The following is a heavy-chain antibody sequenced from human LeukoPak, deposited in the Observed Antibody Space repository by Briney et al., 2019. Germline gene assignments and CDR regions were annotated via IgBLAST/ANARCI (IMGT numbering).Heavy chain of an antibody. Sequence: PGGSLRLSCAASGLTFSTYWMSWVRQAPGKGLEWVANIKQDGSEKYYVDSVKGRFTISRDNAKNSLYLQMNSLRAEDTAMYYCARERGVDYWGQGTLVTVSS. CDR1: GLTFSTYW. V-gene: IGHV3-7*01. D-gene: IGHD2-8*01. CDR3: ARERGVDY. CDR2: IKQDGSEK. J-gene: IGHJ4*02.